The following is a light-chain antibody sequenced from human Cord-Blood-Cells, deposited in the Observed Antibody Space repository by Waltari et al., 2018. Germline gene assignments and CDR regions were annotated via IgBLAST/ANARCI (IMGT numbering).Light chain of an antibody. CDR2: AAS. J-gene: IGKJ4*01. CDR1: QSISSY. Sequence: DIQMTQSPSSLSASVGDRVTITCRASQSISSYLNWYQQKPGKAPKRLIYAASSLQRGVPSRFSGSGSGTDFTLTISSLQPEDFATDYCQQSYSTPLTFGGGTKVEIK. CDR3: QQSYSTPLT. V-gene: IGKV1-39*01.